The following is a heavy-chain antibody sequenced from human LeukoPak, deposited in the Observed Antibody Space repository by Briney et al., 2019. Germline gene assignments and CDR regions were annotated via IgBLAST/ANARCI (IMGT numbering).Heavy chain of an antibody. V-gene: IGHV3-23*01. CDR3: ARERPYLADYGMDV. CDR1: GFTFSSYT. D-gene: IGHD3-10*01. CDR2: ISGSGGST. J-gene: IGHJ6*02. Sequence: QSGGSLRLSCAASGFTFSSYTISSGRQAPGEGAEWGSAISGSGGSTYYADSVKGRFTISRDNSKNTLYLQMNSLRAEDTAAYYCARERPYLADYGMDVWGQGTTVTVSS.